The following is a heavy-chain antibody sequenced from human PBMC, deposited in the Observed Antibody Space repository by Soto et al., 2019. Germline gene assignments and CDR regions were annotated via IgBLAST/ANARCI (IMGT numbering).Heavy chain of an antibody. D-gene: IGHD3-9*01. Sequence: GASVKVSCKASGYTFTSYYMHWVRQAPGQGLEWMGIINPSGGSTSYAQKFQGRVTMTRNTSTSTVYMELSSLRSEDTAVYYCARDLRYFDWLFDPNAFDIWGQGTMVTVSS. V-gene: IGHV1-46*01. CDR1: GYTFTSYY. CDR2: INPSGGST. J-gene: IGHJ3*02. CDR3: ARDLRYFDWLFDPNAFDI.